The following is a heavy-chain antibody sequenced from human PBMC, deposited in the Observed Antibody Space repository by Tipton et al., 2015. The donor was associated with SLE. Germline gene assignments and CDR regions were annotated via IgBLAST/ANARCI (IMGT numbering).Heavy chain of an antibody. CDR3: ARGTRSIAAWGLRPLYFDY. D-gene: IGHD4-17*01. Sequence: TLSLTCTVSGGSISSGSYYWSWIRQPAGKGLEWIGYIYTSGSTNYNPSLKSGVTISVDTSKNQFSLKLSSVTAADTAVYYCARGTRSIAAWGLRPLYFDYWGQGTLVTVSS. V-gene: IGHV4-61*09. J-gene: IGHJ4*02. CDR1: GGSISSGSYY. CDR2: IYTSGST.